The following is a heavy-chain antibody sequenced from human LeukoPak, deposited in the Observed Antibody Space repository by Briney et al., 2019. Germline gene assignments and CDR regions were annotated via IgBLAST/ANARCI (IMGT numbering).Heavy chain of an antibody. CDR2: IKQDGSEK. CDR1: GFTFSSYW. Sequence: GGSLRLSCAASGFTFSSYWMSWVRQAPGKGLEWVANIKQDGSEKYYVDSVKGRFTISRDNAKNSLYLQMNSLRAEDTAVYYCARVGRFGYYDILTGYYGPFDYWGQGTLVTVSS. V-gene: IGHV3-7*01. J-gene: IGHJ4*02. D-gene: IGHD3-9*01. CDR3: ARVGRFGYYDILTGYYGPFDY.